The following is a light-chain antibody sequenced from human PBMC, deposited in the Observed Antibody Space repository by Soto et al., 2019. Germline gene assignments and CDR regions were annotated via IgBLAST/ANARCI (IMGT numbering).Light chain of an antibody. V-gene: IGKV3-15*01. CDR2: AAS. CDR3: QHYDHWPLT. CDR1: KSVRSN. J-gene: IGKJ4*01. Sequence: EIVMTQSPATLSVSPGERVTLSCRASKSVRSNLAWYQQIPGQAPRLLIYAASTRATGIPDRFSGSGSGTEFTLTISSLQSEDFAIYSCQHYDHWPLTFGGGTKVEIK.